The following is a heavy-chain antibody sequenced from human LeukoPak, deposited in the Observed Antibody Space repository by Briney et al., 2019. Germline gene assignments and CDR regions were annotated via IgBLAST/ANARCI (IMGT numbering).Heavy chain of an antibody. CDR2: MNPNSGNT. J-gene: IGHJ4*02. Sequence: ASVTVSCKASGYTFTSYDINWVRQATGQGLEWMGWMNPNSGNTGYAQKFQGTVTITRNTSISTAYMELSSLRSEDTAVYYCARGCVGGGSCYGFDYWGQGTLVTVSS. CDR1: GYTFTSYD. V-gene: IGHV1-8*03. CDR3: ARGCVGGGSCYGFDY. D-gene: IGHD2-15*01.